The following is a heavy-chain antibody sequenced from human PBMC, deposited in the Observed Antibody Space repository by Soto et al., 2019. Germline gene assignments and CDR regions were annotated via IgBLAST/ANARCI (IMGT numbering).Heavy chain of an antibody. CDR3: AREGVTTVTTGPDY. V-gene: IGHV4-30-4*01. J-gene: IGHJ4*02. Sequence: PSETLSLTCTVSGGSISSGDYYWSWIRQPPGKGLEWIGYIYYSGSTYYNPSLKSRVTISVDTSKNQFSLKLSSVTAADTAVYYCAREGVTTVTTGPDYWGQGTLVTVSS. CDR2: IYYSGST. CDR1: GGSISSGDYY. D-gene: IGHD4-17*01.